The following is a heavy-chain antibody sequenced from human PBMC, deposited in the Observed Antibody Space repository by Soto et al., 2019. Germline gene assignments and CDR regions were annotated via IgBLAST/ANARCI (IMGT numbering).Heavy chain of an antibody. V-gene: IGHV3-74*01. CDR2: INSDGSTI. Sequence: GSLRLSCATSGFTFSSYSMSWVRQAPGKGLVWLSHINSDGSTIVYADSVKGRFTISRDNAKNKLYLQMNSLRVEDTAVYCTRDRGYPDSFDLWGQGTMVTVSS. CDR1: GFTFSSYS. J-gene: IGHJ3*01. CDR3: TRDRGYPDSFDL. D-gene: IGHD6-13*01.